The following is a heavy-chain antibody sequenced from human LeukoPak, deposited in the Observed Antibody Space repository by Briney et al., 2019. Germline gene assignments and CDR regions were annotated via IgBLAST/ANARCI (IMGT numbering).Heavy chain of an antibody. J-gene: IGHJ3*02. D-gene: IGHD3-22*01. V-gene: IGHV1-69*02. CDR1: GGTFIIYT. CDR2: IIPILGIA. CDR3: ARAGGYYDNAFDI. Sequence: ASVKVSFTASGGTFIIYTISWGRQAPGQGLEWMGRIIPILGIANYSQKFQGRVTITADKSTSTAYMELSSLRSEDTAVYYCARAGGYYDNAFDIWGQGTMVTVSS.